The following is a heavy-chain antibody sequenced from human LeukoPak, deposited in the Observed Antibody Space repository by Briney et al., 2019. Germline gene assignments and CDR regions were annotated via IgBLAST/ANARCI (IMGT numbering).Heavy chain of an antibody. CDR2: IRSKAYGGTT. D-gene: IGHD4-23*01. CDR1: GFTFGDYA. V-gene: IGHV3-49*04. CDR3: TTDLRWEIVYFNY. J-gene: IGHJ4*02. Sequence: PGGSLRLSCTGSGFTFGDYAMSWVRQAPGKGLEWVGFIRSKAYGGTTEYAASVKGRFTISRDDSKSIAYLQMNSLKIEDTAVYYCTTDLRWEIVYFNYWGQGTLVTVSS.